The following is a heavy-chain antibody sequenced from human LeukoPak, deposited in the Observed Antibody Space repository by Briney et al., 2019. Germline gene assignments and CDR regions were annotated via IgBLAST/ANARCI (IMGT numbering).Heavy chain of an antibody. D-gene: IGHD2-2*01. Sequence: RASVKVSCKASGGTFSSYGISWVRQAPGQGLEWMGGIIPIFGTANYAQKLQGRVTITADESTSIVYMELSSLRSEDTAVYYCARDVSPHFAVVPVANGAHAFDIWGQGTMVTVSS. CDR2: IIPIFGTA. CDR3: ARDVSPHFAVVPVANGAHAFDI. CDR1: GGTFSSYG. V-gene: IGHV1-69*01. J-gene: IGHJ3*02.